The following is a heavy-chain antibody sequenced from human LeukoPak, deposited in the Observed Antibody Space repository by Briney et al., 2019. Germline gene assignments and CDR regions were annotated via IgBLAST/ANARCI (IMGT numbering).Heavy chain of an antibody. CDR3: ARGLAAAKVGATTRFDAFDI. Sequence: PSETLSLTCTVSGGSISSSSYYWGWIRQPPGKGLEWIGSIYYSGSTNYNPSLKSRVTISVDTSKNQFSLKLSSVTAADTAVYYCARGLAAAKVGATTRFDAFDIWGQGTMVTVSS. V-gene: IGHV4-39*07. CDR1: GGSISSSSYY. J-gene: IGHJ3*02. D-gene: IGHD1-26*01. CDR2: IYYSGST.